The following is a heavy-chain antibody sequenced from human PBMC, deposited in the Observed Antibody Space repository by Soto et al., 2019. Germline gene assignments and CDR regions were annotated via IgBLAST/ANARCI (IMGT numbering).Heavy chain of an antibody. V-gene: IGHV3-30*03. CDR3: ARGWWDFDY. CDR1: GFTFRSYN. CDR2: ISYDGSNE. D-gene: IGHD2-15*01. J-gene: IGHJ4*02. Sequence: QVQLVESGGGVVQPGRSLRLSCAASGFTFRSYNMHWVRQAPGKGLEWVAVISYDGSNEYYADSVKGRFTISRDNSKNTLYLQMNSLRAEDTAVYYCARGWWDFDYWGQGTLVTVSS.